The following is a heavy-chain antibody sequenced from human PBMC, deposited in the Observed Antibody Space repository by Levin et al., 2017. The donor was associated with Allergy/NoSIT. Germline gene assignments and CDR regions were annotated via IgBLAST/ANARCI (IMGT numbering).Heavy chain of an antibody. D-gene: IGHD6-13*01. CDR2: IYPGDSDT. CDR1: GYRFTSYW. Sequence: GESLKISCKGSGYRFTSYWIGWVRQMPGKGLEWMGIIYPGDSDTRYSPSFQGQVTISADKSITTAYLQWSSLKASDTAMYYCARGRSGSSSTMDVWGTGTTVTVSS. CDR3: ARGRSGSSSTMDV. J-gene: IGHJ6*04. V-gene: IGHV5-51*01.